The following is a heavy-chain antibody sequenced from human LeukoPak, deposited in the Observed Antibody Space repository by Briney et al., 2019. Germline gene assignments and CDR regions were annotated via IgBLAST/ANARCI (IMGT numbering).Heavy chain of an antibody. CDR1: GGSISSSNW. D-gene: IGHD4-23*01. J-gene: IGHJ5*02. CDR2: IYHSGST. CDR3: ARDGAATPNWFDP. V-gene: IGHV4-4*02. Sequence: PSETLSLTCAVSGGSISSSNWWSWVRQPPGKGLEWIGEIYHSGSTNYNPSLKSRVTISVDKSKNQFSPKLSSVTAADTAVYYCARDGAATPNWFDPWGQGTLVTVSS.